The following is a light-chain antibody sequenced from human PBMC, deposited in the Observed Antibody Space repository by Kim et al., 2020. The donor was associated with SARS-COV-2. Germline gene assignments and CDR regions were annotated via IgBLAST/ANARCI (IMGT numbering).Light chain of an antibody. J-gene: IGLJ2*01. Sequence: SALTQPASVSGSPGQSITISCTGTSSDVGGYNYVSWYQQYPGKAPKLMIYDVRNRPSGVSNRFFGSKSANTASLTISGLQAEDEADYYRSSYTSSSTLVFGGGTQLTVL. CDR3: SSYTSSSTLV. CDR2: DVR. V-gene: IGLV2-14*03. CDR1: SSDVGGYNY.